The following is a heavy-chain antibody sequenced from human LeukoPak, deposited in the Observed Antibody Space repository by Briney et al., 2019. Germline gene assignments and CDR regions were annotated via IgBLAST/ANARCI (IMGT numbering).Heavy chain of an antibody. D-gene: IGHD3-3*01. V-gene: IGHV4-59*01. J-gene: IGHJ4*02. Sequence: PSETLSLTCTVSGGSISSYYWSWIRQTPGKGLEWIGYIYYSGSTNYNPSLKSRVTISVDTSKNQFSLKLSSVTAADTAVYYCARVQNDFWSGYLDYWGQGTLVTVSS. CDR2: IYYSGST. CDR3: ARVQNDFWSGYLDY. CDR1: GGSISSYY.